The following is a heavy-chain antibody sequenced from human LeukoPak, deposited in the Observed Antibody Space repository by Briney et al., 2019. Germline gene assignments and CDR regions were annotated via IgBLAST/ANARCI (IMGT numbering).Heavy chain of an antibody. V-gene: IGHV4-39*07. CDR3: ARVPGVEMATMGWFDP. CDR1: GGSISSSSYY. J-gene: IGHJ5*02. CDR2: IYYSGST. D-gene: IGHD5-24*01. Sequence: SETLSLTCTVSGGSISSSSYYWGWIRQPPGKGLEWIGSIYYSGSTYYNPSLKSRVTISVDTSKNQFSLKLSSVTAADTAVYYCARVPGVEMATMGWFDPWGQGTLVTVSS.